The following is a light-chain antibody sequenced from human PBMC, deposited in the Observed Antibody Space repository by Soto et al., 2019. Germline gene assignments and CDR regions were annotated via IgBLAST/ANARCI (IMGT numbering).Light chain of an antibody. V-gene: IGKV1-5*03. CDR3: QQHSNYPLT. Sequence: DIKMTQSPSTLSASVGDRVTITCRASQSISSWLAWYQQKPGKAPKLLIYKASSLESGVPSRFSGSVSGTEFTLTISSRQPDDFATYYCQQHSNYPLTFGGGTKVEIK. CDR1: QSISSW. CDR2: KAS. J-gene: IGKJ4*01.